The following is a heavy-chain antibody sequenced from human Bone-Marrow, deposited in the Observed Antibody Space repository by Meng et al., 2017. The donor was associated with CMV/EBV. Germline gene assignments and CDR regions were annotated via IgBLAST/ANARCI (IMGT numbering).Heavy chain of an antibody. Sequence: GESLKISCAASGFTFDDYGMSWVRQAPGKGLEWVSVIYSGGSTYYADSVKGRFTISRDNSKNTLYLQMNSLRAEDTAVYYCARDDYYDSSGYYWRYYYGMDVWGQGTTVTV. J-gene: IGHJ6*02. CDR2: IYSGGST. CDR1: GFTFDDYG. V-gene: IGHV3-66*02. CDR3: ARDDYYDSSGYYWRYYYGMDV. D-gene: IGHD3-22*01.